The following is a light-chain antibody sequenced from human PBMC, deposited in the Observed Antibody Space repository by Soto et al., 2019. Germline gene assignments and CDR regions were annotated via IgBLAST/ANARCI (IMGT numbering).Light chain of an antibody. J-gene: IGLJ1*01. V-gene: IGLV2-14*01. CDR1: SGDVGGYNY. CDR3: TSYTSSDTLV. Sequence: QSVLTQPASVSGSPGQSITIFCTGTSGDVGGYNYVSWYQHHPGRAPKILIYEVSSRPSWISNRFTGAKSGNTASLTISGLQTEEEADYYCTSYTSSDTLVFGPGTKVTVL. CDR2: EVS.